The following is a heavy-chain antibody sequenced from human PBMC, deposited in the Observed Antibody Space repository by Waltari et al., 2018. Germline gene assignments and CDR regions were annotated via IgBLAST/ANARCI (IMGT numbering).Heavy chain of an antibody. V-gene: IGHV3-73*01. CDR3: TGGAVTGTDF. D-gene: IGHD6-13*01. J-gene: IGHJ4*02. CDR2: IRSKPNKYAT. Sequence: EVQVVESGGGLVQPGGSLKLSCATSGFTFSGSTIHWVRQTSGKGLEWIGRIRSKPNKYATRYTASVEGRFTISRDDSESTAYLQMSSLMTEDTAVYYCTGGAVTGTDFWGQGTLVTVSS. CDR1: GFTFSGST.